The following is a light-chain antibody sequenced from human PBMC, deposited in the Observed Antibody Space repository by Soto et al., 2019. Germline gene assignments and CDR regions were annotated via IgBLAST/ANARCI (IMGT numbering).Light chain of an antibody. V-gene: IGKV3-11*01. CDR1: PSVSNS. Sequence: SVLTQSPATLSLSPGERATLSCRASPSVSNSLAWYQHKPGQAPRLLIYDAFNRATGVPTRFSGSGSGTDFTLTISSLEPEDCAVYYCKQRNRWPPVTFGGGTRVDIK. CDR3: KQRNRWPPVT. CDR2: DAF. J-gene: IGKJ4*01.